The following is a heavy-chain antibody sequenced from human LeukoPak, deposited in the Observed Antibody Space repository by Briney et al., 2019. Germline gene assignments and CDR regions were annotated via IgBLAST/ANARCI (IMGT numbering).Heavy chain of an antibody. V-gene: IGHV1-2*02. CDR1: GYTFTGYY. Sequence: ASVKVSCKASGYTFTGYYMHWVRQAPGQGLEWMGWINPNSGGTNYAQKFQGRVTMTRDTSISTAHMELSRLRSDDTAVYYCARADWRGYMIVEKAAFDIWGQGTMVTVSS. CDR3: ARADWRGYMIVEKAAFDI. D-gene: IGHD3-22*01. CDR2: INPNSGGT. J-gene: IGHJ3*02.